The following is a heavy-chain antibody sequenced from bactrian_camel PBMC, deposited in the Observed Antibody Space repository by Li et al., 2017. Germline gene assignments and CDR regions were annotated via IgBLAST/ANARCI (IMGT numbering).Heavy chain of an antibody. CDR3: AAGWSFDVGTLLRRHYNY. J-gene: IGHJ4*01. CDR2: TYAGGRTT. Sequence: QVQLVESGGGLVQPGGSLRLSCAASGFTFSDYYMSWVRQAPGKGLEWVSSTYAGGRTTYYADSVKGRFTISQDNAKNMVYLQVNSLKAEDTAMYYCAAGWSFDVGTLLRRHYNYWGQGTQVTVS. D-gene: IGHD7*01. CDR1: GFTFSDYY. V-gene: IGHV3-2*01.